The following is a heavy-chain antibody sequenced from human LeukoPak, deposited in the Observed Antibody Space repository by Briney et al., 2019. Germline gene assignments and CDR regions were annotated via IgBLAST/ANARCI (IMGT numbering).Heavy chain of an antibody. J-gene: IGHJ4*02. D-gene: IGHD6-13*01. V-gene: IGHV1-46*01. Sequence: ASVKVSCKASGYTFASYYMHWVRQAPGQGLEWMGIINPSGGSTSYAQKFQGRVTMTRDTSTSTVYMELSSLRSEDTAVYYCARDAADPYFDYWGQGTLVTVSS. CDR3: ARDAADPYFDY. CDR2: INPSGGST. CDR1: GYTFASYY.